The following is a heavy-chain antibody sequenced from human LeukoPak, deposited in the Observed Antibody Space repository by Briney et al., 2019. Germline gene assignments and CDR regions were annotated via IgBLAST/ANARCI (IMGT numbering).Heavy chain of an antibody. J-gene: IGHJ6*03. CDR3: ARHFWSGYFFYYYMDV. D-gene: IGHD3-3*02. CDR1: GFSFNNYA. V-gene: IGHV3-7*01. CDR2: IKQDGSEK. Sequence: GGSLRLSCVASGFSFNNYAMNWVRQAPGKGLEWVANIKQDGSEKYYVDSVKGRFTISRDNAKNSLYLQMNSLRAEDTAVYYCARHFWSGYFFYYYMDVWGKGTTVTVSS.